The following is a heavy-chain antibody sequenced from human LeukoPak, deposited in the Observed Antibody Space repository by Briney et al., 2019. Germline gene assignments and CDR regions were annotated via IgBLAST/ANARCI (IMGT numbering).Heavy chain of an antibody. CDR2: IKQDGSAT. CDR1: GFTFSGHL. V-gene: IGHV3-7*02. D-gene: IGHD3-10*01. CDR3: ARPLVWFGELWSFQH. Sequence: GGSLRLSCAASGFTFSGHLMSWVRQAPGKGLEWVANIKQDGSATYYVDSVKGRFTISRDNSKNTLYLQMNSLRAEDTAVYYCARPLVWFGELWSFQHWGQGTLVTVSS. J-gene: IGHJ1*01.